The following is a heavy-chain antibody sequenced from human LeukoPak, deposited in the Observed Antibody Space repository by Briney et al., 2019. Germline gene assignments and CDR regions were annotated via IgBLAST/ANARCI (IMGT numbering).Heavy chain of an antibody. J-gene: IGHJ4*02. Sequence: ASVTVSCKASGGTFSSYAISWVRQAPGQGLEWMGGIIPIFGTANYAQKFQGRVTITTDESTSTAYMELRSLRSEDTAVYYCARGSSPGMDKYYFDYWGQGTLVTVSS. CDR2: IIPIFGTA. V-gene: IGHV1-69*05. CDR1: GGTFSSYA. CDR3: ARGSSPGMDKYYFDY. D-gene: IGHD2-2*03.